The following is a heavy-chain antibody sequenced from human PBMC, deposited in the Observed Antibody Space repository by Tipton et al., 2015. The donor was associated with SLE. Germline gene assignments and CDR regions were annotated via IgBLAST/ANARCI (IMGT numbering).Heavy chain of an antibody. CDR2: IYNSGNN. Sequence: LRLSCTVSGGSISSSSYYWGWIRQPPGKGLEWIGSIYNSGNNQYNPSLKSRVTMSVDASKNQFSLKLSSVTAADTAVYYCARRKVRITMVRGVIIEDAFDIWGQGTMVTVSS. D-gene: IGHD3-10*01. V-gene: IGHV4-39*01. CDR3: ARRKVRITMVRGVIIEDAFDI. CDR1: GGSISSSSYY. J-gene: IGHJ3*02.